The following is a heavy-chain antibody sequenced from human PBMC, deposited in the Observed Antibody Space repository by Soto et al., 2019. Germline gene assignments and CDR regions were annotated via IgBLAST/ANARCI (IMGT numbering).Heavy chain of an antibody. D-gene: IGHD4-17*01. CDR1: GGSISSYY. CDR2: IYYSGST. Sequence: SETLSLTCTVSGGSISSYYWSWIRQPPGKGLEWIGYIYYSGSTNYNPSLKSRVPISVDTSKNQFSLKLSSVTAAATAVYYSARVIDYGDYGGIGYYFDYWGQGTLVTVSS. J-gene: IGHJ4*02. CDR3: ARVIDYGDYGGIGYYFDY. V-gene: IGHV4-59*01.